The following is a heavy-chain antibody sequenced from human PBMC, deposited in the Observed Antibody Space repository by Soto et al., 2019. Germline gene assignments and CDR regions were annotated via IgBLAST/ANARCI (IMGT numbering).Heavy chain of an antibody. Sequence: QVQLQESGPGQVKPSETLFLTCTVSGDSVSSGTYYWSWIRQPAGKGLEWMGYIYRGSPNYNPSLESRATISVDTSRTQISLMLSSVTAADTAVYYCSRDQGLGAGYFALWGRGTLVTVSS. CDR2: IYRGSP. CDR1: GDSVSSGTYY. J-gene: IGHJ2*01. CDR3: SRDQGLGAGYFAL. D-gene: IGHD7-27*01. V-gene: IGHV4-61*01.